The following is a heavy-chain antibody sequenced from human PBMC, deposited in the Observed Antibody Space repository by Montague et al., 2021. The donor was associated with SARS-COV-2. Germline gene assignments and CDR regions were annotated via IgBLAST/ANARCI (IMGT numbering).Heavy chain of an antibody. J-gene: IGHJ4*02. D-gene: IGHD3-3*01. CDR3: AALLYDFCSGYLLGGGFDY. CDR2: ISGSGGST. Sequence: SLRLSCAASGFTFSSYAMSWVRQAPGKGLEWVSAISGSGGSTYYADSVKGRFTISRDNSKNTLHLQMNSLRAEDTAVYYCAALLYDFCSGYLLGGGFDYWGQGTLVTVSS. V-gene: IGHV3-23*01. CDR1: GFTFSSYA.